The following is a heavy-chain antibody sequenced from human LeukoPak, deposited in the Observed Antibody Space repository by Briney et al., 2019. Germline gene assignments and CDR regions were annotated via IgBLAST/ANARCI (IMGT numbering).Heavy chain of an antibody. D-gene: IGHD3-10*01. Sequence: PGGSLRLSCAASGFTFSGYGMHWVRQAPGKWLEWVAVIWYDGSNKYYADSVKGRFTISRDNSKNTLYLQMNSLRAEDTAVYYCAKELTYGSGSHYPDYWGQGTLVTVSS. V-gene: IGHV3-33*06. CDR2: IWYDGSNK. CDR1: GFTFSGYG. CDR3: AKELTYGSGSHYPDY. J-gene: IGHJ4*02.